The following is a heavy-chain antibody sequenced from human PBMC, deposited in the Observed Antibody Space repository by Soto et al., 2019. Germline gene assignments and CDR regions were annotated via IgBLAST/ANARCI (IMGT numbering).Heavy chain of an antibody. Sequence: PSQTLSLTCAISGDSVSSNSAAWNWIRQSPSRGLEWLGRTYYRSKWYNDYAVSVRSRITINPDTSKNQFSLQLNSVTPEDTAVYYCAREGGWLQSPYYYYGMDVWGQGTTVTVSS. CDR1: GDSVSSNSAA. J-gene: IGHJ6*02. D-gene: IGHD5-12*01. V-gene: IGHV6-1*01. CDR2: TYYRSKWYN. CDR3: AREGGWLQSPYYYYGMDV.